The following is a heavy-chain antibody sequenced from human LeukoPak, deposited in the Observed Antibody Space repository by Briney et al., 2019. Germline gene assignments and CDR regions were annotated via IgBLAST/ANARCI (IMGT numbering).Heavy chain of an antibody. CDR3: AKVRGSYYYMDV. J-gene: IGHJ6*03. CDR1: GFTFGNNA. CDR2: VGGNGVST. D-gene: IGHD3-10*01. V-gene: IGHV3-23*01. Sequence: GGSLRLSCAASGFTFGNNAMTWVRQAPGKGLEWVAGVGGNGVSTSYADSVKGRFTVSRDNSKNTLSLQMKSLRAEDTAVYYCAKVRGSYYYMDVWGKGTTVTVSS.